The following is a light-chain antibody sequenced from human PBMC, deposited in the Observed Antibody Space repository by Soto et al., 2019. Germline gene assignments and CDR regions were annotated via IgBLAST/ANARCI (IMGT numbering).Light chain of an antibody. V-gene: IGKV3-20*01. CDR1: QTVRNNY. CDR3: QQSFTTWT. J-gene: IGKJ1*01. CDR2: DAS. Sequence: EFVLTQSPGTLSLSPGERATLSCRASQTVRNNYLAWYQQKPGQAPRLLIYDASSRATGIPDRFSGGGSGTDFTLTISRLEPEDFAVYYCQQSFTTWTFGQGTKVEVK.